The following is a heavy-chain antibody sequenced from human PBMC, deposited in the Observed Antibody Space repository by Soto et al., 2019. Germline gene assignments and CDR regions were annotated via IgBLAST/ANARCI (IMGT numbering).Heavy chain of an antibody. D-gene: IGHD2-2*01. Sequence: QVQLVQSGAEVKKPGSSVKVSCKASGGTFSSYTISWVRQAPGQGLEWMGRIIPILGIANYAQKFQGRVTITAEKSTSTAYMELSSLRSEDTAVYYCARTPGDIVVVPAAYHAFDIWGQGTMVTVSS. V-gene: IGHV1-69*02. CDR2: IIPILGIA. J-gene: IGHJ3*02. CDR1: GGTFSSYT. CDR3: ARTPGDIVVVPAAYHAFDI.